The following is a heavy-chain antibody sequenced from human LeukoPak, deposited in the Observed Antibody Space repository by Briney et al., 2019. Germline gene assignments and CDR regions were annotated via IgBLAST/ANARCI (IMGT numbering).Heavy chain of an antibody. Sequence: ASVKVSCKVSGYTLTELSMHWVRQAPGKGLEWMGGFDPEDGETIYAQKFQGRVTMTEDTSTDTAHMELSSLRSEDTAVYYCATAGIAVAGTRPSYYYYGMDVWGQGTTVTVSS. CDR3: ATAGIAVAGTRPSYYYYGMDV. V-gene: IGHV1-24*01. CDR1: GYTLTELS. J-gene: IGHJ6*02. CDR2: FDPEDGET. D-gene: IGHD6-19*01.